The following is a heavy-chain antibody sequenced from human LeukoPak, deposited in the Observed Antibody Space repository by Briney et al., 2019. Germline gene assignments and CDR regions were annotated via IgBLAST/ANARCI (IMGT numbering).Heavy chain of an antibody. D-gene: IGHD3-3*01. J-gene: IGHJ6*02. CDR1: GYTFTSYY. V-gene: IGHV1-46*01. CDR2: INPSGGST. CDR3: ARDVQYYDFWSGSRPSQYYGMDV. Sequence: ASVKVSCKASGYTFTSYYMHWVRQAPGQGLEWMGIINPSGGSTSYAQKFQGRVTMTRDTSTSTVYMELGSLRSEDTAVYYCARDVQYYDFWSGSRPSQYYGMDVWGQGTTVTVSS.